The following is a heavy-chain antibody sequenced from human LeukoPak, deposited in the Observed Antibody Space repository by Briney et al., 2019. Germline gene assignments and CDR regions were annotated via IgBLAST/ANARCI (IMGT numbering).Heavy chain of an antibody. CDR3: TRGFDADYVLDY. Sequence: GGSLRLSCAASGFTFSDCAMSWVRQAPGKGVEWVSSISSSSNYIYYAGSVKGRFTISRDNAKNSLFLQMNSMRAEDTAMYYCTRGFDADYVLDYWGQGTLVTVSS. D-gene: IGHD4-17*01. CDR2: ISSSSNYI. CDR1: GFTFSDCA. J-gene: IGHJ4*02. V-gene: IGHV3-21*01.